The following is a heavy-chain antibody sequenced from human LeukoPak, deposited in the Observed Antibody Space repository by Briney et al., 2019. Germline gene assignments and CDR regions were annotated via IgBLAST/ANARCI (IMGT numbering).Heavy chain of an antibody. Sequence: PSETLSLTCAVYGGSFSGYYWSWIRQPPGKGLEWIGEINHSGSTNYNPSLKSRVTISVDTSKNQFSLKLSSVTAADTAVYYCASRFYYYDSSPGYWGQGTLVTVSS. CDR3: ASRFYYYDSSPGY. CDR1: GGSFSGYY. D-gene: IGHD3-22*01. J-gene: IGHJ4*02. V-gene: IGHV4-34*01. CDR2: INHSGST.